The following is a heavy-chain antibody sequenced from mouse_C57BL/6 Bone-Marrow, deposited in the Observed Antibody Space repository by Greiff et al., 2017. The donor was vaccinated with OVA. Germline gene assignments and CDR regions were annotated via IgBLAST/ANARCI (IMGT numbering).Heavy chain of an antibody. J-gene: IGHJ1*03. CDR1: GFTFSSYA. V-gene: IGHV5-4*03. D-gene: IGHD1-1*01. Sequence: EVKLVESGGGLVKPGGSLKLSCAASGFTFSSYAMSWVRQTPEKRLEWVATISDGGSYTYYPDNVKGRFTISRDNAKNNLYLQMSHLKSEDTAMYYCARGGLLLRYFDVWGTGTTVTVSS. CDR2: ISDGGSYT. CDR3: ARGGLLLRYFDV.